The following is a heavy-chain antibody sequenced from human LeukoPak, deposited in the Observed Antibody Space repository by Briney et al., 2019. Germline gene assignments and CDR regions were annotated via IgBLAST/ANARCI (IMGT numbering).Heavy chain of an antibody. CDR3: AREARSYYDFWSGYYPLFDY. CDR1: GFTFSSYW. Sequence: GGSLRLSCAASGFTFSSYWMSWVRQAPGKGLEWVANIKQDGSEKYYVDSVKGRFTISRDNAKNSLYLQMSSLRAEDTAVYYCAREARSYYDFWSGYYPLFDYWGQGTLVTVSS. V-gene: IGHV3-7*01. D-gene: IGHD3-3*01. CDR2: IKQDGSEK. J-gene: IGHJ4*02.